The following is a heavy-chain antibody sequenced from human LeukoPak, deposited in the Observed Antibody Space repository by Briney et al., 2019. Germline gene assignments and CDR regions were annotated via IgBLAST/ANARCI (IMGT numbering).Heavy chain of an antibody. CDR1: GFPFRNYW. Sequence: PGGSLRLSCAASGFPFRNYWMSWVRQAPGKGLDWVANINKDHSENYLVDSVKGRFTISSDNAKKPLYLQMSSLRVENTAVYYCARSPAPGSVYYWGQGTLVTVSS. CDR2: INKDHSEN. V-gene: IGHV3-7*01. J-gene: IGHJ4*02. D-gene: IGHD1-14*01. CDR3: ARSPAPGSVYY.